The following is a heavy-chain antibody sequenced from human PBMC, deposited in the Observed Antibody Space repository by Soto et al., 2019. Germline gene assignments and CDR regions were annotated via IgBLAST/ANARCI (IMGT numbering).Heavy chain of an antibody. CDR3: ARVLAARASRDFDY. D-gene: IGHD6-6*01. Sequence: SETLSLTCAVXGGSFSTDYXSWIXXSPGKGLEWIGEINPSGGTNYNPSLKSRVTMSVATSKNQFSLKLSSVTAADTAVYYCARVLAARASRDFDYWGQGTLVT. CDR1: GGSFSTDY. CDR2: INPSGGT. V-gene: IGHV4-34*01. J-gene: IGHJ4*02.